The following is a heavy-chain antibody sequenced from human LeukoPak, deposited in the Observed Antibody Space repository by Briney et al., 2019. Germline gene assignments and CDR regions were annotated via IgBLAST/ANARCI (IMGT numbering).Heavy chain of an antibody. CDR1: GYTFTGYY. CDR2: INPNSGGT. Sequence: VASVKVSCKASGYTFTGYYMHWVRQAPGQGLEWMGWINPNSGGTNYAQKFQGRVTMTRDKSISTAYLQWSSLKASDTAIYYCARRGDGYHFYAFDIWGQGTMVTVSS. D-gene: IGHD5-24*01. CDR3: ARRGDGYHFYAFDI. V-gene: IGHV1-2*02. J-gene: IGHJ3*02.